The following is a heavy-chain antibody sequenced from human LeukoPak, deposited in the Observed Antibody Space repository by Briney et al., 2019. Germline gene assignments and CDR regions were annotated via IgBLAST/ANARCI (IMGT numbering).Heavy chain of an antibody. CDR3: ARHRIAAAVAFYFDS. CDR2: ISYDRSDK. J-gene: IGHJ4*02. V-gene: IGHV3-30*04. Sequence: GGSLRLSCAASGFTFSSYAMNWVRQAPGKGLEWVAVISYDRSDKYYADSVQGRFTISRDNSENTLNLQMNSLRTEDTAVYYCARHRIAAAVAFYFDSWGQGALVAVSS. D-gene: IGHD6-13*01. CDR1: GFTFSSYA.